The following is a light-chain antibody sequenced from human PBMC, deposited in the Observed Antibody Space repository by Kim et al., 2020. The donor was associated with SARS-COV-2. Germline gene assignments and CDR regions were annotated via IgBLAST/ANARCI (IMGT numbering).Light chain of an antibody. J-gene: IGKJ1*01. V-gene: IGKV3-15*01. CDR1: QSVSSN. Sequence: SPGERATRSCRASQSVSSNLAWYQQKPGQAPRLLIYGTSTRATGTPSRFSGSGSGTDFTLTISSLQSEDFAVYYCQHYNNWPPWTFGQGTKVDIK. CDR3: QHYNNWPPWT. CDR2: GTS.